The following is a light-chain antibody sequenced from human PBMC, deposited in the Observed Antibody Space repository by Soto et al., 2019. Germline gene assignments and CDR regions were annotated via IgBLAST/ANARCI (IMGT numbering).Light chain of an antibody. CDR2: EVS. Sequence: QSALTQPASVSGSPGQSITISCTGTSSDVGGYKYVSWYQQHPGQAPKLMIYEVSNRPSGVSDRFSGSKSGNTASLTISGLQAEAAADYYCSSYISSSCLDRVFGTGTKVTVL. J-gene: IGLJ1*01. CDR3: SSYISSSCLDRV. V-gene: IGLV2-14*01. CDR1: SSDVGGYKY.